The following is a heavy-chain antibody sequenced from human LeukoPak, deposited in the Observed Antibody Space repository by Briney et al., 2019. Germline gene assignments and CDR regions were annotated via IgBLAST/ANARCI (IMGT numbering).Heavy chain of an antibody. V-gene: IGHV3-23*01. J-gene: IGHJ4*02. D-gene: IGHD5-24*01. Sequence: GGSLRLSCAASGFTFSSSAMSWVRQAPGKGLEWVSSISGSGSGGSTYYADPVKGRFTISRDNSKNTLYLQMNSLRAEDTAVYYCAKSGYNRFDYWGQGTLVTVSS. CDR3: AKSGYNRFDY. CDR2: ISGSGSGGST. CDR1: GFTFSSSA.